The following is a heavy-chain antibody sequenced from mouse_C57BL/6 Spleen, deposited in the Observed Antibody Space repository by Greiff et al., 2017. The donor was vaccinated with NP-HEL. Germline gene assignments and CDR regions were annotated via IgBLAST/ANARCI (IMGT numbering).Heavy chain of an antibody. CDR3: ARVPPRNYAMDY. V-gene: IGHV3-6*01. Sequence: EVKLQESGPGLVKPSQSLSLTCSVTGYSITSGYYWNWIRQFPGNKLEWMGYISYDGSNNYNPSLKNRISITRDTSKNQFFLKLNSVTTEDTATYYCARVPPRNYAMDYWGQGTSVTVSS. CDR2: ISYDGSN. CDR1: GYSITSGYY. J-gene: IGHJ4*01.